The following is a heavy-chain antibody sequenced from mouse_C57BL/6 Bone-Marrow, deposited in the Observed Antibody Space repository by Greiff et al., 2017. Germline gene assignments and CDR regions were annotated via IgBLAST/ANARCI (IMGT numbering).Heavy chain of an antibody. CDR1: GYTFTGYW. CDR3: ARSTVVTLDYFDY. Sequence: VQLQQSGAELMKPGASVKLSCKATGYTFTGYWIEWVKQRPGHGLEWIGEILPGSGSTNYNEKFKSKATLTVDTSSSTAYMQLSSLTSEDSAVYYCARSTVVTLDYFDYWGQGTTLTVSS. D-gene: IGHD1-1*01. CDR2: ILPGSGST. J-gene: IGHJ2*01. V-gene: IGHV1-9*01.